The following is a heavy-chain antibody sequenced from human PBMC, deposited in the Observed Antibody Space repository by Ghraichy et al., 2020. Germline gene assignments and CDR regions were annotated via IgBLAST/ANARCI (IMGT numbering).Heavy chain of an antibody. CDR2: IKGDGSQD. D-gene: IGHD3-10*01. V-gene: IGHV3-7*01. J-gene: IGHJ4*02. CDR1: GFRFSDYY. Sequence: GGSLRLSCAVSGFRFSDYYMAWIRQGPGKGLEWVATIKGDGSQDSYVDSVKGRFTISRDNGENSLFLQMDGLRVEDTAVYYCVREVYYNFDYWGQGTLVTVSS. CDR3: VREVYYNFDY.